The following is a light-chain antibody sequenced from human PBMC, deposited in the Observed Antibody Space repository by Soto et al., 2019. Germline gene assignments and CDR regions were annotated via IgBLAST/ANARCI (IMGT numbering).Light chain of an antibody. CDR3: QQHNQWPIT. V-gene: IGKV3D-15*01. Sequence: EIVITHSPATLSVSPGETASLSCRASQSAGNFLAWYQQKPGQAPRLLIYYISTRATGIPARFSGSGSGTEFTLTINSLQSEDSAVYYCQQHNQWPITFGQGTRLEI. CDR2: YIS. J-gene: IGKJ5*01. CDR1: QSAGNF.